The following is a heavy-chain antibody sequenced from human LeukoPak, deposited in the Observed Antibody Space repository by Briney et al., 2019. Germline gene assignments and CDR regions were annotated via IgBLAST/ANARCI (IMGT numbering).Heavy chain of an antibody. D-gene: IGHD3-16*01. CDR1: GFTFSSYW. Sequence: GGSLRLSCTVSGFTFSSYWMSWVRQAPGKGLEWVANINQGGSDKSYVDSVKGRFAISRDNAENTVNLQIYSLKAEDTAVYYCARGVPGGWYFDLWGRATLVTVSS. CDR3: ARGVPGGWYFDL. CDR2: INQGGSDK. V-gene: IGHV3-7*01. J-gene: IGHJ2*01.